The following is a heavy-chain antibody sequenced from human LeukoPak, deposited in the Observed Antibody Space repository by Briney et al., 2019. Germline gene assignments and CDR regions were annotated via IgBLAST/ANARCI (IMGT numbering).Heavy chain of an antibody. D-gene: IGHD2-2*01. CDR3: ARDNPPPYCSSTSCLNHGMDV. J-gene: IGHJ6*02. CDR2: IYYSGST. V-gene: IGHV4-31*03. CDR1: GGSISSGGYY. Sequence: SETLSLTCTVSGGSISSGGYYWSWIRQHPGKGLEWIGYIYYSGSTYYNPSLKSRVTISVDTSKNQFSLKLSSVTAADTAVYYCARDNPPPYCSSTSCLNHGMDVWGQGTTVTVSS.